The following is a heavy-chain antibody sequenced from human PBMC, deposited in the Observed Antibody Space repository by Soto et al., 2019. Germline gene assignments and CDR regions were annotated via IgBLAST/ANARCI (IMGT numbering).Heavy chain of an antibody. CDR1: GFTFSSYG. V-gene: IGHV3-33*01. Sequence: GGSLRLSCAASGFTFSSYGMHWVRQAPGKGLEWVAVIWYDGSNKYYADSVKGRFTISRDNSKNTLYLQMNSLRAEDTAVYYCARDLPPTEGYSYGYNGMDVWGQGTTVTVSS. J-gene: IGHJ6*02. CDR3: ARDLPPTEGYSYGYNGMDV. D-gene: IGHD5-18*01. CDR2: IWYDGSNK.